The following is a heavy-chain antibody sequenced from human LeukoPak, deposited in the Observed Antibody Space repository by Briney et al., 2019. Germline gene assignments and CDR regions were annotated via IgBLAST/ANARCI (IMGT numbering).Heavy chain of an antibody. Sequence: PGGSLRLSCAASGFTFSDYYMSWIRQAPGKGLEWVSYISSSGSTIYYADSVKGRFTISRDNAKNSLYLQMNSLRAEDTAVYYCARVWRAGGRYYYGMDVWGQGTTVTVSS. J-gene: IGHJ6*02. D-gene: IGHD3-3*01. CDR3: ARVWRAGGRYYYGMDV. V-gene: IGHV3-11*01. CDR2: ISSSGSTI. CDR1: GFTFSDYY.